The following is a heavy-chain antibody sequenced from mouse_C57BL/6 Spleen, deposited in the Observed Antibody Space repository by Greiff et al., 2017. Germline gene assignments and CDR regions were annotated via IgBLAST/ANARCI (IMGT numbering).Heavy chain of an antibody. D-gene: IGHD1-1*01. CDR2: IYPGDGDT. CDR3: ARDYDGSSYAMDY. Sequence: QVQLQQSGPELVKPGASVKISCKASGYAFSSSWMNWVKQRPGKGLEWIGRIYPGDGDTNYNGKLKGKATLTADKSSSTAYMQLSSLTSEDSAVYFCARDYDGSSYAMDYWGQGTSVTVSS. V-gene: IGHV1-82*01. CDR1: GYAFSSSW. J-gene: IGHJ4*01.